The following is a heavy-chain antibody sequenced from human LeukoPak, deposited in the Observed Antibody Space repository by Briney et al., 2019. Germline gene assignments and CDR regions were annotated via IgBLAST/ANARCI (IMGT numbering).Heavy chain of an antibody. CDR2: ISYDGSNK. J-gene: IGHJ4*02. D-gene: IGHD1-26*01. CDR1: GFTFSSYA. Sequence: GGSLRLSWAASGFTFSSYAMHWVRQAPGKGLEWVTIISYDGSNKYYADSVKGRFTSSRDNSKNTLYLQMNNLRTEDTAVYYCARDAPGIVGTITYYFDYWGQGILVTVSS. CDR3: ARDAPGIVGTITYYFDY. V-gene: IGHV3-30-3*01.